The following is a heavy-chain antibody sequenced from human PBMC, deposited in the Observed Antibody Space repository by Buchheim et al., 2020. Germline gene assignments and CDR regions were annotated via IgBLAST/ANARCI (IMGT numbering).Heavy chain of an antibody. CDR2: INSVSSTV. CDR1: GFTFSSYS. CDR3: ARDRSSLRDY. D-gene: IGHD2-2*01. V-gene: IGHV3-48*02. Sequence: EVQLVESGGGFVQPGGSLRLSCAASGFTFSSYSMNWVRQAPGKGLEWISYINSVSSTVHYADSVKGRCTVSRVNVQKSLYLQMNSLRDEDTAVYYCARDRSSLRDYWGQGTL. J-gene: IGHJ4*02.